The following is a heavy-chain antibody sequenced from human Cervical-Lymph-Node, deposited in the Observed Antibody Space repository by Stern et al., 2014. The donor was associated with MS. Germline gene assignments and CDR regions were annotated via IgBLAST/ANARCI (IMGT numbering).Heavy chain of an antibody. Sequence: EVQLVESGAELIRPGESLKISCKGSGFKFSIYWIAWVRQMPGKGLEWMGIIYPGDSETRYSPSFQGQVTMSADKSTSTAYLQWSGLNASDTAMYFCARQTTAWASDVWGQGTLVTVSS. V-gene: IGHV5-51*01. CDR1: GFKFSIYW. J-gene: IGHJ4*02. CDR3: ARQTTAWASDV. D-gene: IGHD1-14*01. CDR2: IYPGDSET.